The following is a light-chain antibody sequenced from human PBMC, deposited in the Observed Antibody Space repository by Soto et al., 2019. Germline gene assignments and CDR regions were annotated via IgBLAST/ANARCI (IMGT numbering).Light chain of an antibody. Sequence: DIQMTQSPSSVSASVGDRLTITCRASQDISNWLAWYQQKPGKAPKLLIYKASNLEDGVPTRFSGSGSGTEFTLTISSLQPDDFATYYCQQYDSYSWTFGQGTKVDI. CDR2: KAS. J-gene: IGKJ1*01. CDR3: QQYDSYSWT. CDR1: QDISNW. V-gene: IGKV1-5*03.